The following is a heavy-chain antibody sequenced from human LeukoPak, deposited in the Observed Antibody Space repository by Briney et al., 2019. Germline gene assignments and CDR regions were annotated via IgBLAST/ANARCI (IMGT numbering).Heavy chain of an antibody. CDR3: ARDPVSIAAAGVNSDY. Sequence: GGSLRLSCAVSGFTFKLYWMHWVRQAPGKGPVWVSRINDDGSDTTYADSVKGRFTISRDNAKNSLYLQMNSLRAEDTAVYYCARDPVSIAAAGVNSDYWGQGTLVTVSS. CDR1: GFTFKLYW. D-gene: IGHD6-13*01. CDR2: INDDGSDT. J-gene: IGHJ4*02. V-gene: IGHV3-74*01.